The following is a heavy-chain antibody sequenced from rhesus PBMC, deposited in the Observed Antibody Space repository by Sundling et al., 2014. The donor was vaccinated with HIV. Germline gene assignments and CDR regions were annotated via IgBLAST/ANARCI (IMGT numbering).Heavy chain of an antibody. CDR3: AKGYSWNYRVDV. CDR1: GASMSSYW. Sequence: QVQLQESGPGLVKPSETLSLTCTVSGASMSSYWWSWIRQPPGNGLEWIGSLYSSSGNTYYNPSLKSRVTISKDTSKNQFSLKLSSVTAADTAVYYCAKGYSWNYRVDVWGPGVLVTVSS. J-gene: IGHJ5-1*01. V-gene: IGHV4-80*01. CDR2: LYSSSGNT. D-gene: IGHD1-1-1*01.